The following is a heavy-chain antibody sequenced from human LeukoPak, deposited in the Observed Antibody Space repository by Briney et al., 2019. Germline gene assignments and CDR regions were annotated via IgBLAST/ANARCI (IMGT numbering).Heavy chain of an antibody. J-gene: IGHJ6*03. CDR1: GGTFRNYA. CDR3: ASGASDTTNGDYESYYYYMDV. V-gene: IGHV1-69*01. CDR2: IIFFYGAT. D-gene: IGHD4-17*01. Sequence: SVKVSCTASGGTFRNYAISWVRQAPGQGLEWMGGIIFFYGATNYAQKFQGRVTITADESTGAAYMELSSLKSDDTAVYYCASGASDTTNGDYESYYYYMDVWGKGTTVTVSS.